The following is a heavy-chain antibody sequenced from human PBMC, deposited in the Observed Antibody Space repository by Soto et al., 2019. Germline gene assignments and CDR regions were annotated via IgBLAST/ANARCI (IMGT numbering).Heavy chain of an antibody. CDR1: GYTLTRYA. CDR2: INAGNGNT. CDR3: ARDSLSGEYYYYYYGMDV. D-gene: IGHD1-26*01. J-gene: IGHJ6*01. V-gene: IGHV1-3*01. Sequence: GAAGKVSCKASGYTLTRYAMHWVRQAPGQRLEWMGWINAGNGNTKYSQKFQGRVTITRDTSASTAYMELSSLRSEDTAVYYCARDSLSGEYYYYYYGMDVWGQGTTVTVSS.